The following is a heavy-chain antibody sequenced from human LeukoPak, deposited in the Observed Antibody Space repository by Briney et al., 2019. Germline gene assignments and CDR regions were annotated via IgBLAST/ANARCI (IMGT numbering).Heavy chain of an antibody. Sequence: SETLSLTCTVSGGSISSSSYYWGWIRQPPGKGLEWIGSIYYSGSTYYNPSLKSRVTISVDTSKNQFSLKLSSVTAADTAVYYCASLNYDILTGYLGTYDYWGQGTLVTVSS. D-gene: IGHD3-9*01. V-gene: IGHV4-39*01. CDR3: ASLNYDILTGYLGTYDY. CDR2: IYYSGST. CDR1: GGSISSSSYY. J-gene: IGHJ4*02.